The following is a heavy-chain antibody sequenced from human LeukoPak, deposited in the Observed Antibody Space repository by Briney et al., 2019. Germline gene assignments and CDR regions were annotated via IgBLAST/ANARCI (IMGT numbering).Heavy chain of an antibody. D-gene: IGHD2-21*02. Sequence: PGGSLRLSCAASGFTSSSFAMSWVRQAPGKGLEWVSVISGSGGSTYYADSVKGRFTISRDNSKNTLYLQMNSLRAEDTAVYYCAKGARDFDAFDIWGQGTMVTVSS. J-gene: IGHJ3*02. CDR3: AKGARDFDAFDI. V-gene: IGHV3-23*01. CDR1: GFTSSSFA. CDR2: ISGSGGST.